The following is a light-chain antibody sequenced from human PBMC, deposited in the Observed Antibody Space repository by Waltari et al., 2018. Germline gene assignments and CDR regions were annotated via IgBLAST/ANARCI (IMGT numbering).Light chain of an antibody. V-gene: IGKV4-1*01. CDR3: QQYYATPYT. Sequence: DIVMTQSPYSLAVSLGERATINCKSSQSLLYSSTNQNFLSWYQQKPGQPPNLLIAWASARESGVPDRFSGSGYGTDFTLTFSNLQAEDVAVYYCQQYYATPYTFGPGTKLEIK. CDR2: WAS. CDR1: QSLLYSSTNQNF. J-gene: IGKJ2*01.